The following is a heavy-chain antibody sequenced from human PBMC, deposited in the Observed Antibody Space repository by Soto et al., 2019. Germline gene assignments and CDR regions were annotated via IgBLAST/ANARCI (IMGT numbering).Heavy chain of an antibody. V-gene: IGHV3-66*01. Sequence: EVQLVESGGGLVQPGGSLRLSCAASGFTVSSNYMSWVRQAPGKGLEWVSVIYSGGSTYYADSVKGRFTISRDNSKNTLYLQMNSLRAEDTAVYYCARDREAVTTPHPNAFDIWGQGTMVTVSS. CDR2: IYSGGST. CDR1: GFTVSSNY. D-gene: IGHD4-17*01. J-gene: IGHJ3*02. CDR3: ARDREAVTTPHPNAFDI.